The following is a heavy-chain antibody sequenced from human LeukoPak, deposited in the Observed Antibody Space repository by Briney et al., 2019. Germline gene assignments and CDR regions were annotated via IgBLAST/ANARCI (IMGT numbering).Heavy chain of an antibody. D-gene: IGHD5-18*01. J-gene: IGHJ5*02. CDR2: IWYDGSNE. V-gene: IGHV3-33*01. CDR3: ARDSSMVKGNWFGP. CDR1: GFTFRNYG. Sequence: GGSLRLSCAASGFTFRNYGMHWVRQAPGQGLEWVAMIWYDGSNENFADSVKGRFTISRDNSKNTLYLEANSLRAEDTAMYYCARDSSMVKGNWFGPWGQGTLVIVSS.